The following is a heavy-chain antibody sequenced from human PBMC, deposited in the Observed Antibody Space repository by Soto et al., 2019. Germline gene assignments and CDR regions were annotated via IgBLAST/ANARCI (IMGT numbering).Heavy chain of an antibody. CDR2: INHSGRT. CDR1: NGSVSGYY. CDR3: ARWSKFSVNFDY. Sequence: QVQLHQWGAGLLKPSETLSLTCAVYNGSVSGYYWSWIRQPAGKGLEWIGEINHSGRTNYNPSLKSRVTISIDTSKNPFSLEVRSVTAADTAVYYCARWSKFSVNFDYWGQGALVTVST. V-gene: IGHV4-34*01. D-gene: IGHD1-26*01. J-gene: IGHJ4*02.